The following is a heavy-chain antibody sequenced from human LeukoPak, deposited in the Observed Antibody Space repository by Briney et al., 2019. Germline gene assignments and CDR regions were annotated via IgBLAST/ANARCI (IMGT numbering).Heavy chain of an antibody. CDR1: GYSFMTYW. CDR3: ARQRRDYYGSGSYYTWWFDP. J-gene: IGHJ5*02. V-gene: IGHV5-51*01. CDR2: IYPGDSDT. Sequence: GESLKISCQASGYSFMTYWIGWVRQMPGKGLEWMAIIYPGDSDTKYSPSFQDQVTISADKSINTAYLHWRSLKASDTAMYYCARQRRDYYGSGSYYTWWFDPWGQGTLVTVSS. D-gene: IGHD3-10*01.